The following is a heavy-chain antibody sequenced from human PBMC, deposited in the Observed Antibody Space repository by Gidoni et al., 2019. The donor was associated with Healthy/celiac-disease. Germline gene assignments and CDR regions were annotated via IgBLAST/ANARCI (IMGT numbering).Heavy chain of an antibody. V-gene: IGHV4-39*01. J-gene: IGHJ5*02. CDR2: IYYSGST. Sequence: QLQLQESGPGLVKPSETLSLTCTVPGVSLSSSSYYWGWIRQPPGKGLEWIGSIYYSGSTYYNPYLKSRVTISVDTSKNQFSLKLSSVTAADTAVYYCARHSRAAGGWFNPWGQGTLVTVSS. D-gene: IGHD6-13*01. CDR1: GVSLSSSSYY. CDR3: ARHSRAAGGWFNP.